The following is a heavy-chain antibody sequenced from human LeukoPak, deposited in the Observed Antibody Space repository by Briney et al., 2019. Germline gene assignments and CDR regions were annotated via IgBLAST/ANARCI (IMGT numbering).Heavy chain of an antibody. CDR1: GYTFTTYD. CDR3: ARDSPYCGGDCY. D-gene: IGHD2-21*01. Sequence: GASVKVSCKASGYTFTTYDINWVRQATGQGLEWMGWMNPNSGNTGYAQKFQGRVTITADKSTSTAHMELSSLRSEDTAVYYCARDSPYCGGDCYWGQGTLVTVSS. J-gene: IGHJ4*02. V-gene: IGHV1-8*01. CDR2: MNPNSGNT.